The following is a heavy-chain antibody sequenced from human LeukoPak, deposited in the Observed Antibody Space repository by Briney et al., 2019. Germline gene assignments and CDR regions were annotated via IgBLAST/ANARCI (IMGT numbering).Heavy chain of an antibody. J-gene: IGHJ4*02. V-gene: IGHV1-46*01. CDR1: GYTFTSEY. D-gene: IGHD2-2*01. CDR3: ARGSRFLDF. CDR2: INPSDGRT. Sequence: ASVKVSCKASGYTFTSEYIHWVRQAPGQGLEWMRIINPSDGRTTYSPNFQDRVALTRDMSTSTVYMELSGLRSEDTALYYCARGSRFLDFWGQGTLVTVSS.